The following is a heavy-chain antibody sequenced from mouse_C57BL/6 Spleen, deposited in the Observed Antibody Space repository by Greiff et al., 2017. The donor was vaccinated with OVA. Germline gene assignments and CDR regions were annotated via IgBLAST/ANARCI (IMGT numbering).Heavy chain of an antibody. Sequence: VQLQQSGPELVKPGASVKISCKASGYTFTDYYMNWVKQSHGKSLEWIGDINPNNGGTSYNQKLKVKATLTVDKSSSTAYMELRRLTSEDSAVYYCASSLTGYYFDYWGQGTTLTVSS. CDR2: INPNNGGT. D-gene: IGHD4-1*01. J-gene: IGHJ2*01. V-gene: IGHV1-26*01. CDR1: GYTFTDYY. CDR3: ASSLTGYYFDY.